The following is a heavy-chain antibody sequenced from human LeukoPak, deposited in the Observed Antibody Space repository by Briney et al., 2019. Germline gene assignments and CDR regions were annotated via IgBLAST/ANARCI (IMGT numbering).Heavy chain of an antibody. CDR3: ARDFRARRYGSGSYSVY. CDR1: GFIFDDYG. Sequence: AGESLGLSYAASGFIFDDYGMSWVRQALGKGLEWVSVIYSGGSTYYADSVKGRFTISRDNSKNTLYLQMNSLRAEDTAVYYCARDFRARRYGSGSYSVYWGQGTLVTVSS. J-gene: IGHJ4*02. D-gene: IGHD3-10*01. V-gene: IGHV3-53*01. CDR2: IYSGGST.